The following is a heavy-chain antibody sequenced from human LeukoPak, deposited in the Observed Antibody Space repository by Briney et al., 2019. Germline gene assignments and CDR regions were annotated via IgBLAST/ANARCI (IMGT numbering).Heavy chain of an antibody. J-gene: IGHJ4*02. CDR2: IIPIFGTA. Sequence: GSSVKVSCKASGGTFSSYAIRWVRQAPGQGLEWMGGIIPIFGTANYAQKFQGRVTITADESTSTAYMELSSLRSEDTAVYYCARDSRLGYDFWSGYSDYWGQGNLVTVSS. CDR1: GGTFSSYA. V-gene: IGHV1-69*01. D-gene: IGHD3-3*01. CDR3: ARDSRLGYDFWSGYSDY.